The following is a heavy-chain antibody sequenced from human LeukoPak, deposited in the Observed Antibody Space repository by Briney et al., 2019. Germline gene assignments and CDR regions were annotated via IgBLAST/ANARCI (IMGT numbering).Heavy chain of an antibody. CDR3: ASTLVGALYFDY. CDR1: GFTVSSNY. CDR2: ISSSSSYI. J-gene: IGHJ4*02. Sequence: PGGSLRLSCAASGFTVSSNYMSWVRQAPGKGLEWVSSISSSSSYIYYADSVKGRFTISRDNAKNSLYLQMNSLRAEDTAVYYCASTLVGALYFDYWGQGTLVTVSS. V-gene: IGHV3-21*01. D-gene: IGHD1-26*01.